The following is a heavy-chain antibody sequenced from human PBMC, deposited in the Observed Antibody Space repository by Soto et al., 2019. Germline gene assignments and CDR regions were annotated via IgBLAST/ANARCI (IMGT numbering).Heavy chain of an antibody. J-gene: IGHJ3*02. Sequence: PGGSLRLSCAASGFTFSSYWMSWVRQAPGKGPEWVANIKEDEGEKYYVDSVWGRFTISRDNAKNSLYLQMNSLRAEDTAVYYCVRDGYRGYDWAFDIWGRGTMVTVSS. V-gene: IGHV3-7*01. D-gene: IGHD5-12*01. CDR1: GFTFSSYW. CDR2: IKEDEGEK. CDR3: VRDGYRGYDWAFDI.